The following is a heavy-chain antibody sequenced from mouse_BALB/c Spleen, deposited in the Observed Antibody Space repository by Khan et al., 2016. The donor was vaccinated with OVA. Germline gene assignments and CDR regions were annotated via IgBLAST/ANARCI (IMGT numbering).Heavy chain of an antibody. CDR1: GYIFTSYW. Sequence: QVQLKQSGAELVRPGASVKLSCKTSGYIFTSYWIHWVKQRSGQGLEWIARIYPGTDNSYYNEKFKDKATLTADKSSSTAYMQLSSLKSEDSDDFFCASEEALYHFDHRGQGTTPTVSS. CDR2: IYPGTDNS. D-gene: IGHD3-1*01. J-gene: IGHJ2*01. V-gene: IGHV1-76*01. CDR3: ASEEALYHFDH.